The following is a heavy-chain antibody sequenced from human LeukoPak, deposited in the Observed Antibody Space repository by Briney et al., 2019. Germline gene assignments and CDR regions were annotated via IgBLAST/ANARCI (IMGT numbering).Heavy chain of an antibody. Sequence: PSETLSLTCTVSGGSISSSSYYWGWIRQPPGKGLEWIGSIYYSGSTYYNPSLKSRVTISVDTFKNQFSLKLSSVTAADTAVYYCARQYRATGYSDYWGQGTLVTVSS. CDR2: IYYSGST. CDR1: GGSISSSSYY. J-gene: IGHJ4*02. CDR3: ARQYRATGYSDY. V-gene: IGHV4-39*01. D-gene: IGHD2-2*01.